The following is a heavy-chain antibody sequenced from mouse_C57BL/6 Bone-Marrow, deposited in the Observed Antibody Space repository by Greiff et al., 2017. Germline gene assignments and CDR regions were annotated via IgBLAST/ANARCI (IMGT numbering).Heavy chain of an antibody. CDR2: ISSGGSYT. J-gene: IGHJ3*01. Sequence: EVKVVESGGDLVKPGGSLKLSCAASGFTFSSYGMSWVRQTPDKRLEWVATISSGGSYTYYPESVKGRCTISRDNAKNTLYLQMSSLKSEDTAMYFCARHDYYDSPFAYWGQGTLVTVSA. CDR1: GFTFSSYG. D-gene: IGHD1-1*01. CDR3: ARHDYYDSPFAY. V-gene: IGHV5-6*01.